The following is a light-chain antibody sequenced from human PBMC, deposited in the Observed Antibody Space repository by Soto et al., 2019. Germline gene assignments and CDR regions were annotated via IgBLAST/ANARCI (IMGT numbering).Light chain of an antibody. J-gene: IGLJ3*02. Sequence: QSALTQPASVSGSPGQSITISCTGTSSDIGAYKYVSWYQQHPGKAPRLMIYDVSNRPSGVSNRFSGSKSGNTASLTISGLQAEDEADYYCSSFTSRSHWVFGGGTKVTVL. CDR2: DVS. CDR1: SSDIGAYKY. V-gene: IGLV2-14*03. CDR3: SSFTSRSHWV.